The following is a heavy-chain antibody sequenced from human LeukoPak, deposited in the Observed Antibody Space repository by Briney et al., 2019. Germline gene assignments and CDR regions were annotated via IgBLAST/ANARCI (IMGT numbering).Heavy chain of an antibody. CDR3: ARSSMTVAGVRAFDI. Sequence: GESLKISCKGSGYSFTSYWTVWVRQMPGKDLEGMGIIYPGDSDTGYSPSFQGQVTISADKSISTAYLQWSSLKASDTAMYYCARSSMTVAGVRAFDIWGQGTMVTVSS. D-gene: IGHD6-19*01. V-gene: IGHV5-51*01. J-gene: IGHJ3*02. CDR2: IYPGDSDT. CDR1: GYSFTSYW.